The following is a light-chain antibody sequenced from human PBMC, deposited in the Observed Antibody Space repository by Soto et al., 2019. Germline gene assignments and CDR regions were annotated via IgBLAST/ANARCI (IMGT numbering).Light chain of an antibody. CDR2: GAS. V-gene: IGKV3-20*01. J-gene: IGKJ1*01. Sequence: EIVLTQSPGTLSLSPGERATLSCRASQSVSNNYLAWYQQKPGQAPRLFIYGASSRATGIPDRFSGSGSGTDFTLTISRLEPEDFAVYYCQQYSSSPRTFGQGTKVEIK. CDR3: QQYSSSPRT. CDR1: QSVSNNY.